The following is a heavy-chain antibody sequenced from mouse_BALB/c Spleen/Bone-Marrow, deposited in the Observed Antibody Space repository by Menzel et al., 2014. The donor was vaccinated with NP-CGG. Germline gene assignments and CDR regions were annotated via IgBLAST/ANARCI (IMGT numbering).Heavy chain of an antibody. V-gene: IGHV3-6*02. Sequence: EVQLQQSGPGLVKPSQSLSLSCSVTGYSITSGYYWNWIRQFPGNKLEWMGYISYGGNNDYNPSLKNRISITRDTSKNQFFLNLNSVTSADTATYYRTRGEITWYFDAGGAGTTVTVSS. J-gene: IGHJ1*01. CDR1: GYSITSGYY. D-gene: IGHD2-4*01. CDR2: ISYGGNN. CDR3: TRGEITWYFDA.